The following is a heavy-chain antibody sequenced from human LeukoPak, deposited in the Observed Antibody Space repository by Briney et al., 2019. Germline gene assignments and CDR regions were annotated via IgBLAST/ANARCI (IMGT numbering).Heavy chain of an antibody. V-gene: IGHV4-34*01. D-gene: IGHD1-1*01. CDR1: GGSFSGYY. CDR3: ARDSMRIQTGTTP. CDR2: INHSGST. J-gene: IGHJ5*02. Sequence: SETLSLTCAVYGGSFSGYYWSWIRQPPGKGLEWIGEINHSGSTNYNPSLRSRVTISVDTSKNQFSLKLTSLTAADTALYFCARDSMRIQTGTTPWGQGTLVTVSS.